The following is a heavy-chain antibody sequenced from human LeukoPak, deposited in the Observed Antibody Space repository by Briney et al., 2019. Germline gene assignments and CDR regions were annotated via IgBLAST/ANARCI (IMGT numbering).Heavy chain of an antibody. CDR1: GYSFSGYY. Sequence: ASVKVSCKASGYSFSGYYLHWVRQAPGQGLEWMGWINPNSGGTNSAQKFQGRVTMTRDTSISTAYMELSSLRSDDTAVYYCARVRIGGWFGNGIYDYRGQGTLVTVSS. V-gene: IGHV1-2*02. CDR3: ARVRIGGWFGNGIYDY. J-gene: IGHJ4*02. CDR2: INPNSGGT. D-gene: IGHD3-10*01.